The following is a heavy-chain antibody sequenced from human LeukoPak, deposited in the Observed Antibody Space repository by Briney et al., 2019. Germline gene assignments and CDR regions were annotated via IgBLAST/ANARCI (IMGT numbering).Heavy chain of an antibody. CDR1: GYTFTSYY. CDR3: ARKRIAAAGTGNWFDP. Sequence: ASVKVSCKASGYTFTSYYMHWVRQAPGQGLEWMGIINPSSGTTTYAQNFQGGVTMTRVTSTSTVYMELSGLRSEDTAVYYCARKRIAAAGTGNWFDPWGQGTLVTVSS. CDR2: INPSSGTT. J-gene: IGHJ5*02. D-gene: IGHD6-13*01. V-gene: IGHV1-46*01.